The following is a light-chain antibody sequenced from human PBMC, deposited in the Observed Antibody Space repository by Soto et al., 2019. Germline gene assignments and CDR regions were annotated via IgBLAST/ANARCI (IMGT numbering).Light chain of an antibody. J-gene: IGLJ2*01. CDR2: DVS. CDR3: TSYTSSSTPL. V-gene: IGLV2-14*01. CDR1: SSDVGGYNY. Sequence: QSALTQPASVSGSPGQSITISCTGTSSDVGGYNYVSWYQQHPGKAPKLMIYDVSNRLSGVSNRFSGSKSGNTASLTISGLQVGDEADYYCTSYTSSSTPLFGGGTRVTVL.